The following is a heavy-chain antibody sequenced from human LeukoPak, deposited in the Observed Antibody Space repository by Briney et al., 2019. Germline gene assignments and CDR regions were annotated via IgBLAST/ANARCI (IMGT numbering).Heavy chain of an antibody. CDR3: ARVEQWLVDLIGYFDY. CDR2: IYYSGST. CDR1: GGAISSSSYY. Sequence: SETLSLTCTVSGGAISSSSYYWFWIRQPPVEAREWMGSIYYSGSTYYNPSLNSRVTISLDTSKNQFSLKLSSVTAADTAVYYCARVEQWLVDLIGYFDYWGQGTLVTVSS. V-gene: IGHV4-39*01. D-gene: IGHD6-19*01. J-gene: IGHJ4*02.